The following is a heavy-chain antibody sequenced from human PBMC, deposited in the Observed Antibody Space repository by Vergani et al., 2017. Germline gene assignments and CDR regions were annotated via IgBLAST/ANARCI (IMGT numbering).Heavy chain of an antibody. CDR2: ISGSGGST. Sequence: EVQLLESGGGLVQPGGSLRLSCAASGFTFSSYAMSWVRQAPGKGLEWVSGISGSGGSTYYADSVKGRFTISRDNSKNTLYLQMNSLRAEDTAVYYCAXGVAVSGRSYYYYGMDVWGQGTTVTVSS. J-gene: IGHJ6*02. CDR3: AXGVAVSGRSYYYYGMDV. V-gene: IGHV3-23*01. CDR1: GFTFSSYA. D-gene: IGHD5-12*01.